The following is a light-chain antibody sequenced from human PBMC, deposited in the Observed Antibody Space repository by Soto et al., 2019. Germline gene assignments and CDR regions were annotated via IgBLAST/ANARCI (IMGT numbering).Light chain of an antibody. J-gene: IGKJ2*01. CDR3: QQYGSSPPRYT. V-gene: IGKV3-20*01. Sequence: IVLTQSPGTLSLSPGERATLSCRASQSVASRALAWYQQKPGQAPRRPMYSASKRATGIPDRFSGSGSGTDFTLTISRLEPEDFAVYYCQQYGSSPPRYTFGQGTKLEIK. CDR2: SAS. CDR1: QSVASRA.